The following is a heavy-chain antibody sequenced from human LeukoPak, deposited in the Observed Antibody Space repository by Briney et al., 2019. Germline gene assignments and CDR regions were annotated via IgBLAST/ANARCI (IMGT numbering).Heavy chain of an antibody. J-gene: IGHJ5*02. D-gene: IGHD3-10*01. CDR3: ARDLAEDYYGSGPKNWFDP. V-gene: IGHV3-74*01. CDR1: GFTFSSYW. CDR2: INSDGSST. Sequence: GGSLRLSCAASGFTFSSYWMHWVRQAPGKGLVWVSRINSDGSSTSYADSVKGRFTISSDNAKNTLYLQMNSLRAEDTAVYYCARDLAEDYYGSGPKNWFDPWGQGTLVTVSS.